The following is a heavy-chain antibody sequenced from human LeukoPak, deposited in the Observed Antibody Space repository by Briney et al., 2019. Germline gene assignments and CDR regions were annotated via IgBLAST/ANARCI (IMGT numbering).Heavy chain of an antibody. Sequence: PGGSLRLSCAASGFTFSNYVMSWVRQAPGKGLEWVSSICGSGGSTYYADSVKGFFTISRDNSKNTLFLQMNSLRAEDTALYYCAEEAGATSPTFDYWGQGTLVSLS. J-gene: IGHJ4*02. D-gene: IGHD1-26*01. V-gene: IGHV3-23*01. CDR2: ICGSGGST. CDR3: AEEAGATSPTFDY. CDR1: GFTFSNYV.